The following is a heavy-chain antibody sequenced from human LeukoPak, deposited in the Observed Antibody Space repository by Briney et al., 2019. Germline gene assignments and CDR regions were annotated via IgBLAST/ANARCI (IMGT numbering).Heavy chain of an antibody. CDR1: GGSFSGYY. D-gene: IGHD3-22*01. Sequence: SETLSLTCAVYGGSFSGYYWSWIRQPPGKGLKWIGEINHSGSTNYNPSLKSRVTISVDTSKNQFSLKLSSVTAADTAVYYCARVITYYDSSGYYSYYYYYYYMDVWGKGTTVTVSS. V-gene: IGHV4-34*01. CDR2: INHSGST. J-gene: IGHJ6*03. CDR3: ARVITYYDSSGYYSYYYYYYYMDV.